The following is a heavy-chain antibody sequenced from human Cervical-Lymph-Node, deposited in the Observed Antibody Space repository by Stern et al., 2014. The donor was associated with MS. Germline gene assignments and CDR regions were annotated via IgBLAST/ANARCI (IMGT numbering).Heavy chain of an antibody. J-gene: IGHJ5*02. D-gene: IGHD2/OR15-2a*01. Sequence: VQLVESGGGLVQPGRSLRLSCTTSGFTFGDCVMSWFRQAPGKVLEWVGFIRTKANVETSEYAASVTGRFTIARDDSTSIAYLQMNSLKSEDTAMYYCARYFGFDPWGQGTLVTVSS. V-gene: IGHV3-49*03. CDR1: GFTFGDCV. CDR3: ARYFGFDP. CDR2: IRTKANVETS.